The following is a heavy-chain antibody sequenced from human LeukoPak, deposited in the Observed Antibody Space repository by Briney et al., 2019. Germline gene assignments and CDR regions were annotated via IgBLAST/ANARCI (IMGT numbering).Heavy chain of an antibody. V-gene: IGHV3-23*01. Sequence: PGGSLRLSCAASGFTFSSYGMHWVRQAPGKGLEWVSAISGSGGSTYYADSVKGRFTISRDNSKNTLYLQMNSLRAEDTAVYYCARRMTHFDYWGQGTLVTVSS. CDR3: ARRMTHFDY. CDR2: ISGSGGST. CDR1: GFTFSSYG. J-gene: IGHJ4*02. D-gene: IGHD2-21*02.